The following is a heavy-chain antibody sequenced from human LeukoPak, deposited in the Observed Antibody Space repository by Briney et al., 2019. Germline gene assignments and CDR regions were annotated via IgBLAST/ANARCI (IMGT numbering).Heavy chain of an antibody. Sequence: GGSLRLSCAASGFTFSSYWMSWVRQAPGKGLEWVANIKDDGSEKYYVDSAKGRFTISRDDAKNSLYLQMNSLRAEDTPVYYCARARDSSWDYWGQGTLVTVSS. CDR2: IKDDGSEK. CDR3: ARARDSSWDY. D-gene: IGHD6-13*01. V-gene: IGHV3-7*03. CDR1: GFTFSSYW. J-gene: IGHJ4*02.